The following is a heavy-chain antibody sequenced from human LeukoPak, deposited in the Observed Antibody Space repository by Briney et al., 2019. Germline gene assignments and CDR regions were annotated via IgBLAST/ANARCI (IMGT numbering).Heavy chain of an antibody. CDR2: ISAYNGNT. CDR3: ARRYYSSTSCYFAFDP. D-gene: IGHD2-2*01. J-gene: IGHJ5*02. V-gene: IGHV1-18*01. Sequence: ASVKVSCKASGYTFTSYGISWVRQAPGQGLEWMGWISAYNGNTNYAQKLQGRVTMTTGTSTSTAYMELRSLRSDDTAVYYCARRYYSSTSCYFAFDPWGQGTLVTVSS. CDR1: GYTFTSYG.